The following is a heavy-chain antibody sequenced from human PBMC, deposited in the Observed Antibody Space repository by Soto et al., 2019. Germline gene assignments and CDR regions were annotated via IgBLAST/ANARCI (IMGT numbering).Heavy chain of an antibody. Sequence: PSCSVCHTVALAESVDHDHCWSIIKQPPGKGLEWIGYIYYTGSTNYNPSLKSRITMSVNTSKNQFSLNLTSLTAADTFMYNTAKDMWASERWAYGTLVPVSS. V-gene: IGHV4-59*07. J-gene: IGHJ4*01. D-gene: IGHD2-15*01. CDR3: AKDMWASER. CDR2: IYYTGST. CDR1: ESVDHDHC.